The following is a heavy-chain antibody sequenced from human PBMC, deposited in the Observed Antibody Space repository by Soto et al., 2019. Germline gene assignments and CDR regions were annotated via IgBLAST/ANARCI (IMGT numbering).Heavy chain of an antibody. Sequence: GDAIAWNSMYWVCQAPGQRLECMGWINAGNGNTKYSQKFQGRVTITRDTSASTAYMELSSLRSEDTAVYYCARGRDWELLFDYWGQGTLVTVSS. CDR3: ARGRDWELLFDY. CDR2: INAGNGNT. D-gene: IGHD1-26*01. CDR1: GDAIAWNS. J-gene: IGHJ4*02. V-gene: IGHV1-3*01.